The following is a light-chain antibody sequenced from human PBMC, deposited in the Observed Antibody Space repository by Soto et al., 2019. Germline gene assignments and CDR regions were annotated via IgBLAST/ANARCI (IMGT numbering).Light chain of an antibody. Sequence: QSALTQPRSVSGSPGQSVTISCTGTSSDVGRYNYVSWYQHHPGKAPKLMIHDVSKRPSGVPDRFSGSKSGNTASLTISGLQAEDEADYYCCSYAGDYTYVFGTGTKLTVL. CDR3: CSYAGDYTYV. V-gene: IGLV2-11*01. CDR1: SSDVGRYNY. J-gene: IGLJ1*01. CDR2: DVS.